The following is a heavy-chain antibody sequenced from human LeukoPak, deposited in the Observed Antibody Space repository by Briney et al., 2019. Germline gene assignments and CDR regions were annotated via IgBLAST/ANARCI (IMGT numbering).Heavy chain of an antibody. CDR1: GFTFSNSR. D-gene: IGHD6-19*01. V-gene: IGHV3-74*01. Sequence: RGSLRHSSAAPGFTFSNSRMLLVRQAPGKGLESVSRINTDGTVTTYADSVKGRFTVSRDNADNTMFLQMNSVRDEDTAVYYCATKQWLAPPPDSWGQGTPVTVSS. J-gene: IGHJ4*02. CDR2: INTDGTVT. CDR3: ATKQWLAPPPDS.